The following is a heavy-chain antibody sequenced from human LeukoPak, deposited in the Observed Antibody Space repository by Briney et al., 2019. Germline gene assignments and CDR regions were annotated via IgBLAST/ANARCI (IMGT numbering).Heavy chain of an antibody. CDR1: GFTFSSSG. D-gene: IGHD5-12*01. CDR2: ISYDGSNR. V-gene: IGHV3-30*02. Sequence: PWGALRLSCAASGFTFSSSGMHWVRQAPGKGLEWVAFISYDGSNRYYADSVKGRFTISRDNSKNTLYLQMNSLRAEDTAVYYCAKETRGSYSDYWGQGTLVTVSS. CDR3: AKETRGSYSDY. J-gene: IGHJ4*02.